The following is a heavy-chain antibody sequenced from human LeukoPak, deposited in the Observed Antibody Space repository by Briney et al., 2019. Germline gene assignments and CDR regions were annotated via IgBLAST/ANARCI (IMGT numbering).Heavy chain of an antibody. V-gene: IGHV4-38-2*01. CDR3: ARQAGGYCSSTSCNRAYFDY. D-gene: IGHD2-2*03. CDR1: GYSISSGYY. Sequence: SETLSLTCAVSGYSISSGYYWGWIRQPPGKGLEWIGSIYHSGSTYYNPSLKSRVTISVDTSKNQFSLKLSPVTAADTAVYYCARQAGGYCSSTSCNRAYFDYWGQGTLVTVSS. J-gene: IGHJ4*02. CDR2: IYHSGST.